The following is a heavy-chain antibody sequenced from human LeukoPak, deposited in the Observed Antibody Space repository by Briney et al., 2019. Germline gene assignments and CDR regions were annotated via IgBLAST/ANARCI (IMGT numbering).Heavy chain of an antibody. D-gene: IGHD3-10*01. CDR2: INHSGST. V-gene: IGHV4-34*01. CDR3: ARSSYYGSVRADY. J-gene: IGHJ4*02. Sequence: PSETLSLTCAVYGGSFSGYYWSWIRQPPGKGLEWIGEINHSGSTNYNPSLKSRVTISVDTSKNQFSLKLSSVTAADTAVYYCARSSYYGSVRADYWGQGTLVTVSS. CDR1: GGSFSGYY.